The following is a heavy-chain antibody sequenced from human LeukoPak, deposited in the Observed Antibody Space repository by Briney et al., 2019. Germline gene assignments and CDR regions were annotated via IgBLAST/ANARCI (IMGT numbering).Heavy chain of an antibody. CDR3: ATESPSCGGDCFGY. CDR2: IYSGGTT. Sequence: GGSLRLSCAASGFTFSSYSMNWVRQAPGKGLEWVSVIYSGGTTYYADSMKGRFTISRDNSKSTLYLQMNSLRAADTAVYYCATESPSCGGDCFGYWGQGTLVTVSS. D-gene: IGHD2-21*01. V-gene: IGHV3-53*01. CDR1: GFTFSSYS. J-gene: IGHJ4*02.